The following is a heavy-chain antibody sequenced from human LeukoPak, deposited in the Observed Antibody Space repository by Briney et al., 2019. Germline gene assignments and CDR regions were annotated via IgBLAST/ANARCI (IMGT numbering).Heavy chain of an antibody. CDR1: GFTFDDYA. J-gene: IGHJ4*02. Sequence: GGSLRLSCAASGFTFDDYAMHWVRQAPGKGLEWVSGISWNSGSIGYADSVKGRFTVSRDNAKNSLYLQMNSLRAEDTALYYCAKGGLRFFFPFDYWGQGTLVTVSS. CDR3: AKGGLRFFFPFDY. V-gene: IGHV3-9*01. D-gene: IGHD5-12*01. CDR2: ISWNSGSI.